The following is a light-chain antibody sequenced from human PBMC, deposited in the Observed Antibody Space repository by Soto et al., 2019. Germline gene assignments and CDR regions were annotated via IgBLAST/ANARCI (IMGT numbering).Light chain of an antibody. V-gene: IGKV1-5*01. J-gene: IGKJ1*01. CDR1: QSISSW. Sequence: DIQMTQSPSTLSASVGDRVILTCRASQSISSWLAWYQQKPGKAPKLLIYDASSLESGVPSRFSGSGSGTEFTLTISSLQPDDFATYYCQQYNSYWTFGQGTKV. CDR2: DAS. CDR3: QQYNSYWT.